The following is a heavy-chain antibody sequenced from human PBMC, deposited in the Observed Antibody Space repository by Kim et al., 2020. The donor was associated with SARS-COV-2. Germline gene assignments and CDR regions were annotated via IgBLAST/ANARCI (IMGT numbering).Heavy chain of an antibody. V-gene: IGHV1-69*01. CDR3: ASRIRGYSYGPFDY. Sequence: AQKFQGRVTITADESTSTAYMELSSLRSEDTAVYYCASRIRGYSYGPFDYWGQGTLVTVSS. D-gene: IGHD5-18*01. J-gene: IGHJ4*02.